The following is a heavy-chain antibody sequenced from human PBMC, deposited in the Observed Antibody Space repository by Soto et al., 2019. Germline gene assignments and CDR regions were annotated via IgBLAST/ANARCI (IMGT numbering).Heavy chain of an antibody. J-gene: IGHJ4*02. D-gene: IGHD3-9*01. CDR2: INAGSGNT. Sequence: ASVKVSCKASGYTFTNYAMHWVRQAPGQRLEWMGYINAGSGNTRYSQKFQVRVTMTRDTSVTTAYMELSSLTSEDTAVYYCARPHYRGDGNILDFDYWGQGTLVTVSS. CDR3: ARPHYRGDGNILDFDY. CDR1: GYTFTNYA. V-gene: IGHV1-3*01.